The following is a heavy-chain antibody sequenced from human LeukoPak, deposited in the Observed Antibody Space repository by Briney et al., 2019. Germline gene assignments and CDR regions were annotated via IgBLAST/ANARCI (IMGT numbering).Heavy chain of an antibody. Sequence: PGGSLRLSCAASGFTFSSYSMNWVRQAPGKGLEWVSSISSSSSYIYYADSVKGRFTISRDNSKNTLDLHMGSLRAEDMAVYYCVAEYYYDSSGYSGYNYWGQGTLVTVSS. CDR3: VAEYYYDSSGYSGYNY. J-gene: IGHJ4*02. D-gene: IGHD3-22*01. CDR1: GFTFSSYS. CDR2: ISSSSSYI. V-gene: IGHV3-21*01.